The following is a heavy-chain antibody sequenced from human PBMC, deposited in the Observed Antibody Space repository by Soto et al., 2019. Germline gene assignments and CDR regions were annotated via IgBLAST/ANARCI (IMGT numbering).Heavy chain of an antibody. CDR1: GLTFSSYA. V-gene: IGHV3-30-3*01. J-gene: IGHJ2*01. CDR3: ARPLWRNDYNWGYFDL. D-gene: IGHD4-4*01. CDR2: ISYDGSNK. Sequence: QVQLVEAGGGLVQPGRSLRLSCAASGLTFSSYAIHWVRQAPGKGLEWVAVISYDGSNKYYADSVKGRFTICRDNSKNKLYLHMNSLRDEETAVYYCARPLWRNDYNWGYFDLWGRGTLVTVYS.